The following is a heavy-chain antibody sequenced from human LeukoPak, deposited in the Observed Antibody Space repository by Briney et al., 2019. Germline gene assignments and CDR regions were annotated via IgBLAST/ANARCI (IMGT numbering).Heavy chain of an antibody. D-gene: IGHD3-22*01. V-gene: IGHV4-38-2*02. J-gene: IGHJ4*02. CDR2: VYRGGGT. Sequence: PSETLSLTCSVSGCSISSGYYWGWIRQPPGKGLEWIGSVYRGGGTHYSPSLKSRVTISIDTAKNQFSLRLRSVTAADTAVYYCARADEYYYDNSGYYSDPYFDYWGQGTLFTVSS. CDR1: GCSISSGYY. CDR3: ARADEYYYDNSGYYSDPYFDY.